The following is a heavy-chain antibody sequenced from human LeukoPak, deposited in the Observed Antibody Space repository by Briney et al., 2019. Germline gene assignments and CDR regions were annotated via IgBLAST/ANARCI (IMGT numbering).Heavy chain of an antibody. J-gene: IGHJ4*02. D-gene: IGHD3-9*01. CDR1: GFTFSNYA. CDR2: IGGNDGKT. CDR3: TKVIRNYDMAFDY. Sequence: AGGSLRLSCATSGFTFSNYAMSWVRQAAGKGLEWVSSIGGNDGKTYYRDSVKGRFTISRDNSKNTLYLQVNSLRAEDTAVYHCTKVIRNYDMAFDYWGQGTLVTVSS. V-gene: IGHV3-23*01.